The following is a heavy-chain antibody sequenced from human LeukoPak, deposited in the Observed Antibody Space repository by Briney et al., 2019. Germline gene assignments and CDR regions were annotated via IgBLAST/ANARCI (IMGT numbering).Heavy chain of an antibody. CDR2: IRSKSYGGTT. CDR3: TRGPTHQWLYYGMDV. Sequence: MRWVRPAPGKGLEWVGFIRSKSYGGTTEYAASVKGRFTISSDDSKSIAYLQMDSLKTDDTAMYYCTRGPTHQWLYYGMDVWGQGTTVTVSS. J-gene: IGHJ6*02. D-gene: IGHD5-24*01. V-gene: IGHV3-49*02.